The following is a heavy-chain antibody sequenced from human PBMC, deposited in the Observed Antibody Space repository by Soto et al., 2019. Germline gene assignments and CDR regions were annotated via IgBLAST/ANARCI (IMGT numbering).Heavy chain of an antibody. CDR2: ISSSSSTI. J-gene: IGHJ5*02. CDR1: GFTFSSYS. V-gene: IGHV3-48*02. CDR3: ARDLTYDGWFDP. D-gene: IGHD5-12*01. Sequence: EVQLVESGGGLVQPGGSLRLSCAASGFTFSSYSMNWVRQAPGKGLEWVSYISSSSSTIYYADSVKGRFTISRDNAKNSLYLQMSSLRDEDTAVYYCARDLTYDGWFDPWGQGTLVTVSS.